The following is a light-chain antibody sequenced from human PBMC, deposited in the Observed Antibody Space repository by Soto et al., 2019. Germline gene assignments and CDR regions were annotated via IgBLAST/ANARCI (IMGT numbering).Light chain of an antibody. CDR3: CSYAGRGRV. V-gene: IGLV2-23*02. Sequence: QSALTQPATVSGSPGQSITISCTGTSSDVGSYNLVSWYQQHPGKAPKLMIYEVSKRPSGVSNRFSGSKSGNTASLTISGLQAEDEADYYCCSYAGRGRVFGGGTKVTVL. CDR2: EVS. CDR1: SSDVGSYNL. J-gene: IGLJ3*02.